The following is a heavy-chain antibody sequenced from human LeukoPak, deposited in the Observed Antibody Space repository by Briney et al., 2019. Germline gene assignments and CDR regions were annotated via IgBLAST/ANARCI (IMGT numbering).Heavy chain of an antibody. CDR2: IYYSGST. Sequence: SETLSLTCAVSGGSIRSGGYSWSWVRQPPGTGLEWIGYIYYSGSTYYNPSLKSRVTISVDRSKNQFSLKLRFVTAADTAVYYCARDRRIAAAGDYGMDVWGQGTTVTVSS. D-gene: IGHD6-13*01. CDR3: ARDRRIAAAGDYGMDV. J-gene: IGHJ6*02. V-gene: IGHV4-30-2*01. CDR1: GGSIRSGGYS.